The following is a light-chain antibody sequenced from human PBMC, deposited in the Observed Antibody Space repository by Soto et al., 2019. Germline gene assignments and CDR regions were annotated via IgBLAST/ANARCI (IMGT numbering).Light chain of an antibody. J-gene: IGKJ1*01. CDR1: QSVSSNY. V-gene: IGKV3-20*01. CDR3: QQYGGTTPT. Sequence: EIVLTQSPGTLSLSPGARATLSCRASQSVSSNYLAWYQRKPGQAPRLLIYGASIRATDIPNRFSGSGSGTDFTLTITRLETEDFAVYFSQQYGGTTPTFGQGTKGEIK. CDR2: GAS.